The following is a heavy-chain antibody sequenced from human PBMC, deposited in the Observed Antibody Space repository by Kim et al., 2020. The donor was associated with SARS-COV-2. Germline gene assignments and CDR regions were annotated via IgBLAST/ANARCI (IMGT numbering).Heavy chain of an antibody. Sequence: GGSLRLSCAASGFTFSSYGMHWVRQAPGKGLEWVAVIWYDGSNKYYADSLKGRFTISRDNSKNTLYLQMTSLRAEDTAVYYCAREGTLTTYYYYYGMDVWGQGTTVTVSS. CDR2: IWYDGSNK. J-gene: IGHJ6*02. CDR1: GFTFSSYG. CDR3: AREGTLTTYYYYYGMDV. V-gene: IGHV3-33*01. D-gene: IGHD4-17*01.